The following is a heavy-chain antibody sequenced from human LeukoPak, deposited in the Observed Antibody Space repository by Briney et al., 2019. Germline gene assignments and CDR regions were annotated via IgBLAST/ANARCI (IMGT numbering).Heavy chain of an antibody. CDR3: AKKYSSSWYYFDY. V-gene: IGHV3-30-3*01. Sequence: PGRSLRLACAASGFTFRSYAMHWVRQAPGKGLEWVAVISYDENNKFYADSVKGRFTISRDNSKNTLYLQMNSLKPEDTAVYYCAKKYSSSWYYFDYWSQGTLVTVSS. J-gene: IGHJ4*02. CDR1: GFTFRSYA. D-gene: IGHD6-13*01. CDR2: ISYDENNK.